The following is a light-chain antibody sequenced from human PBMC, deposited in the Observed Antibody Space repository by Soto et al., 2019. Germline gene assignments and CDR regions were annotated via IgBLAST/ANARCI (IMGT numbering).Light chain of an antibody. CDR1: SSELGLYDY. CDR2: AVS. CDR3: SSYKRDSSYV. J-gene: IGLJ1*01. V-gene: IGLV2-14*01. Sequence: QSAMTQPDPVSGCPGHSITISFTGTSSELGLYDYVDWYQQHPRKAPQLMINAVSKRPSGVSNRFPASKYGNTASLFISERQAEDEADYYCSSYKRDSSYVFGSGTKVTVL.